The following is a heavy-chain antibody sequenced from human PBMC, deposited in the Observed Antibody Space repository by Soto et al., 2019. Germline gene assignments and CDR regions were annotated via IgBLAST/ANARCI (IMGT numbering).Heavy chain of an antibody. J-gene: IGHJ4*02. V-gene: IGHV4-4*07. Sequence: QVQLQESGPGLVRSSETLSLTCTVSGGSIDKYYWSWIRQPAGKGLEWIGRIFSSGTTYYNPSLTSRVTMAVDTSKSQFSLRLNSVSAADTAMYFCARDPDVWDGALDYWGQGVLVTVSS. CDR2: IFSSGTT. CDR3: ARDPDVWDGALDY. CDR1: GGSIDKYY. D-gene: IGHD3-16*01.